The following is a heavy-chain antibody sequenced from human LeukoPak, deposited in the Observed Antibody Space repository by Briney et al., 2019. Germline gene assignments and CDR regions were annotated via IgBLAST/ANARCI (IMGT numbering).Heavy chain of an antibody. V-gene: IGHV3-11*01. Sequence: GGSLRLSCAASGFIFSDYYMSWIRQAPGKGLEWLSYISSSGSTKYYANSVKGRYIIYRDNAKSSLYLHINNLRDEDTAEYYCARNFSYGDYNDDGIYYMDFWRQGTTVTVSS. CDR3: ARNFSYGDYNDDGIYYMDF. CDR1: GFIFSDYY. D-gene: IGHD4-17*01. CDR2: ISSSGSTK. J-gene: IGHJ6*03.